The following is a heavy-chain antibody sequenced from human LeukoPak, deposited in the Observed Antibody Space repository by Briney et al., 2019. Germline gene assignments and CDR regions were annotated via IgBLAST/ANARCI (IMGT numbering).Heavy chain of an antibody. D-gene: IGHD1-14*01. V-gene: IGHV3-7*05. J-gene: IGHJ4*02. CDR3: TKAPNRYYFDY. CDR2: INQEEREK. Sequence: GGSLRLSCAHSGFSFRDSWMSWVSQAPGKGLEWVAYINQEEREKYYVDSVKGRFTISRDNAKNSVYLQMDSLRAEDTAVYHCTKAPNRYYFDYWGLRTLVTVS. CDR1: GFSFRDSW.